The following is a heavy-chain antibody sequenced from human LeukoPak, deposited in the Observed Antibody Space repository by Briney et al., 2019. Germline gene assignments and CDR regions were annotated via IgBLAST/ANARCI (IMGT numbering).Heavy chain of an antibody. V-gene: IGHV1-18*01. CDR3: ARDREWELPDY. CDR2: ISAYNGNT. CDR1: GYTFTSYA. J-gene: IGHJ4*02. Sequence: ASVKVSCRASGYTFTSYAMNWVRQAPGQGLEWMGWISAYNGNTNYAQKLQGRVTMTTDTSTSTAYMKLRSLRSDDTAVYYCARDREWELPDYWGQGTLVTVSS. D-gene: IGHD1-26*01.